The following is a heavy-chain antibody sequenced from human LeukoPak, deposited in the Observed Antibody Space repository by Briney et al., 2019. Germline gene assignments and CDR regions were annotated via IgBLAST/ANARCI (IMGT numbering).Heavy chain of an antibody. D-gene: IGHD3-10*01. Sequence: SETLSLTCTVSGGSISGYYHNWVRQSPGRGLEWIGLVHYSGNTNYNPSLKSQVSISTNTSKNQFSLELTSVTAADTAVYYCVIGRGWQPDYWGQGIPVTVSS. V-gene: IGHV4-59*03. CDR2: VHYSGNT. CDR3: VIGRGWQPDY. J-gene: IGHJ4*02. CDR1: GGSISGYY.